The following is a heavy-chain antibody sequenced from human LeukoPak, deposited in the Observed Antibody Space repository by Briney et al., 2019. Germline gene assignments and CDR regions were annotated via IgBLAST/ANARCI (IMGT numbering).Heavy chain of an antibody. CDR2: ISSSGSTI. CDR3: ARDFHRGGLWFGPKPYYFDY. J-gene: IGHJ4*02. CDR1: GFTFSSYE. Sequence: QTGGSLRLSCAASGFTFSSYEMNWVRQAPGKGLEWVSYISSSGSTIYYADSVKGRFTISRGNAKNSLYLQMNSLRAEDTAVYYCARDFHRGGLWFGPKPYYFDYWGQGTLVTVSS. D-gene: IGHD3-10*01. V-gene: IGHV3-48*03.